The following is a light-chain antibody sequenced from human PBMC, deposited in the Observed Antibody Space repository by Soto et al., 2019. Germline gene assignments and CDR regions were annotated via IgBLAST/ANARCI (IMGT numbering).Light chain of an antibody. CDR3: CSYAGSYTVV. CDR2: DVS. CDR1: SSDVGGYNY. Sequence: QSALTQPRSVSGSPGQSVTISCTGTSSDVGGYNYVSWYQQHPGKAPKLMIYDVSNRPSGVPDRFSGSKSGNTASLTISGLQAEDEADYYCCSYAGSYTVVLGGGTQLTVL. V-gene: IGLV2-11*01. J-gene: IGLJ2*01.